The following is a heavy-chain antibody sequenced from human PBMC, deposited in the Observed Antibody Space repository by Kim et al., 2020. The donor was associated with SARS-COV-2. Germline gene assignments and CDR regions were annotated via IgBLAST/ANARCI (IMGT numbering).Heavy chain of an antibody. J-gene: IGHJ4*02. Sequence: GGSLRLSCAASGFGLSSYSIYWFRQSPGKGLEWVSGVTPGSAATYYADSVKGRFAISRDDSMNTIFLQMNSLSVEDTAIYYCAKDLRPDASWEVDYWGRG. CDR3: AKDLRPDASWEVDY. CDR1: GFGLSSYS. CDR2: VTPGSAAT. D-gene: IGHD1-26*01. V-gene: IGHV3-23*01.